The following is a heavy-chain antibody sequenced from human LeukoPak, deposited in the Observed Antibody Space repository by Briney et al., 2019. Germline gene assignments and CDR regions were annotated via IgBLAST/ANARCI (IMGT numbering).Heavy chain of an antibody. J-gene: IGHJ5*02. CDR3: VRAGGAYSFDP. Sequence: GGSLRLSCVASGFTFDDYWMNWVRQAPGKGLEWVANIKQDGSEQYYVDSVKGRFTISRDNAKNSLYLQMNSLRAEDTAVYYCVRAGGAYSFDPWGQGTLVTVSS. D-gene: IGHD5-18*01. V-gene: IGHV3-7*01. CDR1: GFTFDDYW. CDR2: IKQDGSEQ.